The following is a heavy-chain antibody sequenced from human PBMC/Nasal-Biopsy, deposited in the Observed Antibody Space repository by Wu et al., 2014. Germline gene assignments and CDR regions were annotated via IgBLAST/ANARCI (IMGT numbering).Heavy chain of an antibody. V-gene: IGHV1-69*13. CDR2: FIPLFGAP. J-gene: IGHJ4*02. Sequence: VKVSCKVRDRVSDYAFSWVRQAPGQGLEWMGGFIPLFGAPNYAQKFQGRVTITAVESTSTAYMEISSLTYNDTAVYYCARVRPRGSGWYGAFDFWGQGTLVTASS. CDR3: ARVRPRGSGWYGAFDF. D-gene: IGHD6-19*01. CDR1: DRVSDYA.